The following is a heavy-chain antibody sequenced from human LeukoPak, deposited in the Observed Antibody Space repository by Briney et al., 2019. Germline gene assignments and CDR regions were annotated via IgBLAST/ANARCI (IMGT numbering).Heavy chain of an antibody. J-gene: IGHJ6*03. Sequence: GALVKVSCKASGGTFSSYAISWVRQAPVQGLEWMGGIIPIFGTANYAQKFQGRVTITTDESTSTAYMELSSLRSEDTAVYYCARGAVYCSSTSCYVSYYYYMDVWGKGTTVTVSS. CDR2: IIPIFGTA. CDR3: ARGAVYCSSTSCYVSYYYYMDV. V-gene: IGHV1-69*05. D-gene: IGHD2-2*01. CDR1: GGTFSSYA.